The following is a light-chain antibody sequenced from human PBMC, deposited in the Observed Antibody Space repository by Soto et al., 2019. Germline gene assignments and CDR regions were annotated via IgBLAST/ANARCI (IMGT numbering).Light chain of an antibody. CDR1: QSVSSNY. CDR2: GAS. CDR3: QQYGSLPRT. J-gene: IGKJ1*01. Sequence: EIVLTQFPGTLSLSPGERATLSCRASQSVSSNYLAWFQQKPGQAPRLLIYGASSRATGIPDRFSGSGSGIDFTLTITRLEPEDSAAYFCQQYGSLPRTFGQGTKVEIK. V-gene: IGKV3-20*01.